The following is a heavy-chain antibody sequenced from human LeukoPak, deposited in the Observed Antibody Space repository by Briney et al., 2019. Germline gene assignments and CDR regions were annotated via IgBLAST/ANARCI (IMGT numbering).Heavy chain of an antibody. D-gene: IGHD2-15*01. CDR3: ARDLFQGYDY. V-gene: IGHV3-23*01. J-gene: IGHJ4*02. CDR2: IGAGGTFT. CDR1: GFTFSSYA. Sequence: GGSLRLSCTASGFTFSSYAMNWVRQAPGKGLEWVSGIGAGGTFTYYADSVKGRFTIFRDNAKNTLSLQMNSLRAEDTGVYYCARDLFQGYDYWGQGTLVTVSS.